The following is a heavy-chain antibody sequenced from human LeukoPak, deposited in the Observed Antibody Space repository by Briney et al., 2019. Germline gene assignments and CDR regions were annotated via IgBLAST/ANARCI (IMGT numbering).Heavy chain of an antibody. D-gene: IGHD2-2*01. V-gene: IGHV1-69*05. CDR1: GGTFSSYA. Sequence: SVKVSRKASGGTFSSYAISWVRQAPGQGLEWMGGIIPIFGTANYAQKFQGRVTITTDESTSTAYMELSSLRSEDTAVYYCARDRGYCSSTSCYGGHAFDIWGQGTMVTVSS. CDR3: ARDRGYCSSTSCYGGHAFDI. J-gene: IGHJ3*02. CDR2: IIPIFGTA.